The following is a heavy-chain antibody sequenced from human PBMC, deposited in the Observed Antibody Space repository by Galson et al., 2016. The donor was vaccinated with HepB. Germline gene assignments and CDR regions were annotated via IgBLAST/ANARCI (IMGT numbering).Heavy chain of an antibody. J-gene: IGHJ6*02. CDR1: GGTFSSYA. Sequence: SVKVSCKASGGTFSSYAISWVRQAPGQGLEWMGGIIPIFGTANYAQKFQGRATITAEESTSTAYMELSSLRSEDTAVYYCARGLGTIFGVVITDYYYYGMDVWGQGTTVTVSS. V-gene: IGHV1-69*13. CDR3: ARGLGTIFGVVITDYYYYGMDV. D-gene: IGHD3-3*01. CDR2: IIPIFGTA.